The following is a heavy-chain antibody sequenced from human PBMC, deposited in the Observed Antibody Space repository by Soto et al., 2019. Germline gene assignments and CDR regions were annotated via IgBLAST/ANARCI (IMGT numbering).Heavy chain of an antibody. D-gene: IGHD1-1*01. J-gene: IGHJ4*02. CDR3: ARDIDWTFEY. V-gene: IGHV3-48*04. CDR1: GFTFSSYS. CDR2: IFVTSGTI. Sequence: PGGSLRLSCVASGFTFSSYSMVWVRQAPGKGLEWVSYIFVTSGTIYYADSVKGRFTVSRDNAKNSLFLLMNSLRAEDTAVYYCARDIDWTFEYWGQGTQVTVSS.